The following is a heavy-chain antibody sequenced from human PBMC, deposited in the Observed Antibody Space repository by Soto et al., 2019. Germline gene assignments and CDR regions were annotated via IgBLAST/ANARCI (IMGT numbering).Heavy chain of an antibody. CDR1: GGSISSERYS. J-gene: IGHJ3*02. Sequence: PSETLALTCAVSGGSISSERYSWSWIRQPPGKGLEWIGCIYQSGSTYYNPSLKSRVTISVDRSKNQSSLKLSSVTAADTAVYDCARDGYSRYAFDIWGQGTMVT. D-gene: IGHD4-4*01. CDR3: ARDGYSRYAFDI. V-gene: IGHV4-30-2*01. CDR2: IYQSGST.